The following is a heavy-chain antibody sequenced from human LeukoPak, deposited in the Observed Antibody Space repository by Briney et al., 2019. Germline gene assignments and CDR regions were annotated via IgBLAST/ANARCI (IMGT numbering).Heavy chain of an antibody. D-gene: IGHD3-9*01. CDR2: ISSSSSYI. J-gene: IGHJ3*02. Sequence: GGSLRLSCAASGFTFSSYSMNWVRQAPGKGLEWVSSISSSSSYIYYADSVKGRFTISRDNAKNSLYPQMNSLRAEDTAVYYCARVLRYFDWPLAFDIWGQGAMVTVSS. CDR3: ARVLRYFDWPLAFDI. V-gene: IGHV3-21*01. CDR1: GFTFSSYS.